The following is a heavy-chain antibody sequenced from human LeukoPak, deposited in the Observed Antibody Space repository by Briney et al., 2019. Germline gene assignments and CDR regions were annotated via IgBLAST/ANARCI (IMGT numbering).Heavy chain of an antibody. CDR2: MYYSGST. Sequence: SETLSLTCTVSGGSISSGDYYWSWIRQPPGKGLEWIAYMYYSGSTYYNPSLKSRVTMSADTSKNQLSLKLCSVTAADTAVYYCARPYYYDSRIDPWGQGILVTVSS. D-gene: IGHD3-22*01. CDR1: GGSISSGDYY. CDR3: ARPYYYDSRIDP. V-gene: IGHV4-30-4*01. J-gene: IGHJ5*02.